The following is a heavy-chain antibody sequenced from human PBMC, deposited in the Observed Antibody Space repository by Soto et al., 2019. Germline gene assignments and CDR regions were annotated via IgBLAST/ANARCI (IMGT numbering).Heavy chain of an antibody. CDR3: ARYVDIVATTTYYFDY. CDR1: GGSISSSSYC. CDR2: IYYSGST. D-gene: IGHD5-12*01. Sequence: SETLPLTWTVSGGSISSSSYCWGWIRPPPGKGLEWIGSIYYSGSTYYNPSLKSRVTISVDTSKNQFSLKLSSVTAADTAVYYCARYVDIVATTTYYFDYWGQGTLVTVSS. V-gene: IGHV4-39*01. J-gene: IGHJ4*02.